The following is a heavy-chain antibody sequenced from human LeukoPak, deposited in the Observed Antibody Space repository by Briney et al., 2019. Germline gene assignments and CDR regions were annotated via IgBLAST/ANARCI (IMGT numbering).Heavy chain of an antibody. J-gene: IGHJ4*02. CDR3: AKHRGYSYGGYYFDY. Sequence: GGSLRLSCAASGFTFSSYGMSWVRQAPGKGLEWVSAISGSGGSTYYADSVKGRFTISRDNSKNTVYLQMNSLRAEDTAVFYCAKHRGYSYGGYYFDYWGQGTLVTVSS. CDR2: ISGSGGST. V-gene: IGHV3-23*01. D-gene: IGHD5-18*01. CDR1: GFTFSSYG.